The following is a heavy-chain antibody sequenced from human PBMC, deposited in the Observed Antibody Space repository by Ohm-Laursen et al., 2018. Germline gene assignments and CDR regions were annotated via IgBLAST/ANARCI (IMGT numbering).Heavy chain of an antibody. V-gene: IGHV3-33*01. Sequence: SLRLSCAASGFTFSNYGMHWVRQAPGKGLEWVTLIWYDETNKYYADSVKGRFTISRDNSKNTLYLQMNSLRVEDTAVYYCARENFGFKSGIYYYYFAMDVWGRGTTVSVSS. J-gene: IGHJ6*02. CDR1: GFTFSNYG. D-gene: IGHD1-1*01. CDR2: IWYDETNK. CDR3: ARENFGFKSGIYYYYFAMDV.